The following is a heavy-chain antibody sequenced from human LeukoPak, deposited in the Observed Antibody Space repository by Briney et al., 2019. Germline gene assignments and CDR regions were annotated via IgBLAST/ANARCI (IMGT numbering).Heavy chain of an antibody. V-gene: IGHV4-38-2*01. D-gene: IGHD2-2*01. CDR3: AKSESSSTSSYFDP. CDR2: VFHSGTT. J-gene: IGHJ5*02. Sequence: PSETLSLTCVDPRHSISIAYYWDWIRQTPGKGLKWIDRVFHSGTTYYNPSLKSRVNISVDTSKNQFSLKLRSVTAADTAVYYCAKSESSSTSSYFDPWGQGTLVTVSS. CDR1: RHSISIAYY.